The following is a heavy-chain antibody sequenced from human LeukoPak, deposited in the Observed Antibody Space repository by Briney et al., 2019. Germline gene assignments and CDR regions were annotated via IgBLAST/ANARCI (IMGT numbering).Heavy chain of an antibody. Sequence: SETLSLTCAVHGGSFSGYYWSWIRQPPGKGLEWIGEINHSGSTNYNPSLKSRVTISVDKSKNQFSLKLSSVTAADTAVYYCAREAGGAFDIWGQGTMVTVSS. CDR3: AREAGGAFDI. J-gene: IGHJ3*02. V-gene: IGHV4-34*01. CDR1: GGSFSGYY. CDR2: INHSGST.